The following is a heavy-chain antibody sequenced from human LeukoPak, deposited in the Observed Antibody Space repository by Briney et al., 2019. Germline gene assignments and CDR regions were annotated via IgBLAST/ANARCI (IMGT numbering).Heavy chain of an antibody. CDR2: IYYSGST. J-gene: IGHJ4*02. Sequence: SETLSLTCTVSGDSISTSNSYWGWIRQPPGKGLEWIGYIYYSGSTNYNPSLKSRVTISVDTSKNQFSLKLSSVTAADTAVYYCARDTGDTVFDYWGQGTLVTVSS. CDR3: ARDTGDTVFDY. V-gene: IGHV4-61*01. CDR1: GDSISTSNSY. D-gene: IGHD2-8*02.